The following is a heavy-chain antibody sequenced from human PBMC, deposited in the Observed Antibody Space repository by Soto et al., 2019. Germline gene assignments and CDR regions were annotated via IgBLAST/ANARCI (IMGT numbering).Heavy chain of an antibody. CDR1: GGSISSSSYY. D-gene: IGHD2-2*01. Sequence: SETLSLTCTVSGGSISSSSYYWGWIRQPPGKGLEWIGSIYYSGSTYYNPSLKSRVTISVDTSKNQFSLKLSSVTAADTAVYYCARHSFYELLDTPLDYWGQGTLVTVSS. CDR2: IYYSGST. J-gene: IGHJ4*02. CDR3: ARHSFYELLDTPLDY. V-gene: IGHV4-39*01.